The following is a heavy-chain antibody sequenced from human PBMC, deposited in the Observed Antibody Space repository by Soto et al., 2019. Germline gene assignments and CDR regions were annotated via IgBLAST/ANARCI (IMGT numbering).Heavy chain of an antibody. D-gene: IGHD5-12*01. V-gene: IGHV4-59*01. J-gene: IGHJ3*02. Sequence: QVQLQESGPGLVKPSETLSLTCTVSGGSISSYYWSWIRQPPGKGLEWIGYIYYSGSTNYNPSLKSRVTISVDTSKNQFSLKLSSVTAADTAVYYCASGEWLQLGNAFDIWGQGTMVTVSS. CDR2: IYYSGST. CDR3: ASGEWLQLGNAFDI. CDR1: GGSISSYY.